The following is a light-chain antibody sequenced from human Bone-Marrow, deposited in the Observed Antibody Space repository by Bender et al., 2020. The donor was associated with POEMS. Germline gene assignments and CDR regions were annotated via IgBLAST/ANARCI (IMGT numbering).Light chain of an antibody. V-gene: IGLV2-23*02. J-gene: IGLJ1*01. CDR3: QSYDTSLSDYV. Sequence: QSALTQPASVSGSPGQSITISCTGSSADVGSYNLVSWYQQHPGTAPKLMIFEVSKRPSGVSDRFSGSKSGSTASLTISGLQADDEGDYYCQSYDTSLSDYVFGTGTKVTVL. CDR2: EVS. CDR1: SADVGSYNL.